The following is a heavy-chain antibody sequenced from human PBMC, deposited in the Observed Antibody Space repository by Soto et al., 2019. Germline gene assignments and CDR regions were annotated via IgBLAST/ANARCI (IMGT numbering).Heavy chain of an antibody. V-gene: IGHV3-30-3*01. CDR3: ARLGGGDAFDI. D-gene: IGHD6-25*01. Sequence: QVQLVESGGGVVQPGRSLRLSCAASGFTFSSYAMHWVRQAPGKGLEWVAVISYDGSNKYYADSVNGRFTISRDNSKNTLYLNMNTLSAEDTAVYYCARLGGGDAFDIWGQGTMVTVSS. J-gene: IGHJ3*02. CDR2: ISYDGSNK. CDR1: GFTFSSYA.